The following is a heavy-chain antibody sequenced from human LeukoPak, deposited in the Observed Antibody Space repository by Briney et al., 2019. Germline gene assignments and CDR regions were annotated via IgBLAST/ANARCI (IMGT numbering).Heavy chain of an antibody. CDR1: GYNFTAYW. J-gene: IGHJ3*02. V-gene: IGHV5-51*01. CDR2: IYPGASDT. CDR3: AREGADASDCGHGGFDI. D-gene: IGHD4/OR15-4a*01. Sequence: GESLKISCKGSGYNFTAYWVAWVRQMPGKGLEWMGFIYPGASDTRYSPSFQDHVSISADKSVNTAYLQWNSLKASDTAMYYCAREGADASDCGHGGFDIWGQGTMVIVSS.